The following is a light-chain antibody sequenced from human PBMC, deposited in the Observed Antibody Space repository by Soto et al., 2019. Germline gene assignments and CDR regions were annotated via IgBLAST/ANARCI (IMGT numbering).Light chain of an antibody. CDR2: GAS. CDR3: QQRSNWPRVT. Sequence: EIVMTQSPATLSVSPGERATLSCRASQSVSSNLAWYQQKPGQAPRLLIYGASTRATGIPARFSGSGSGIEFTLTISSLEPEDFAVYYCQQRSNWPRVTFGQGTRLEIK. CDR1: QSVSSN. J-gene: IGKJ5*01. V-gene: IGKV3-15*01.